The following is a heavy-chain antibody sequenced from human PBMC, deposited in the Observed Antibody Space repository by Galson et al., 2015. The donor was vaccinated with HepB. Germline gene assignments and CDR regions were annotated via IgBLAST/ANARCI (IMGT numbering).Heavy chain of an antibody. V-gene: IGHV3-48*02. CDR1: GFTFGDYN. CDR3: ARDLMWLSHYIPSYYDAMDV. CDR2: ISTSSTTK. D-gene: IGHD3-22*01. Sequence: SLRLSCAASGFTFGDYNMNWVRQAPGKGLEWVSYISTSSTTKYYADSVKGRFTISRDNAKNSLYLQINSLRDEDTAVYYCARDLMWLSHYIPSYYDAMDVWGQGTTVTVSS. J-gene: IGHJ6*02.